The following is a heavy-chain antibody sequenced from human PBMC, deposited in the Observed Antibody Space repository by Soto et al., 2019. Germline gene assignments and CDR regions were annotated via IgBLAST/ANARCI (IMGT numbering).Heavy chain of an antibody. D-gene: IGHD7-27*01. V-gene: IGHV3-7*03. CDR1: GFTFSDYW. Sequence: GGSLRLSCAGSGFTFSDYWMNWVRQAPGKGLEWVANIKKDGGGELYVDSVKGRFTISRDNAKNSLFLQMNSLRAEDTAVYYCVREWGRLTPDYSGQATLVTVSS. J-gene: IGHJ4*02. CDR2: IKKDGGGE. CDR3: VREWGRLTPDY.